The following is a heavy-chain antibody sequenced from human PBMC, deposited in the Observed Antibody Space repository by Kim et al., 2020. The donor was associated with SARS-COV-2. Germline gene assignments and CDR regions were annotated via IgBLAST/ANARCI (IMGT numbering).Heavy chain of an antibody. CDR1: GFTFSSYA. V-gene: IGHV3-23*01. CDR2: ISGSGGST. D-gene: IGHD3-22*01. J-gene: IGHJ1*01. CDR3: AKATDDSSGYWTPAEYFQH. Sequence: GGSLRLSCAASGFTFSSYAMSWVRQAPGKGLEWVSAISGSGGSTYYADSVKGRFTISRDNSKNTLYLQMNSLRAEDTAVYYCAKATDDSSGYWTPAEYFQHWGQGTLVTVSS.